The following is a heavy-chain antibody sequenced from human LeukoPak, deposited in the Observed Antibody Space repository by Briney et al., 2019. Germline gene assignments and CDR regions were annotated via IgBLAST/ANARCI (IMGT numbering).Heavy chain of an antibody. V-gene: IGHV1-8*01. J-gene: IGHJ6*02. CDR1: GYTFTSYD. Sequence: GASVKVSCKASGYTFTSYDINWVRQATGQGLEWMGWMNPNSGNTGYIQKFQGRVTMTRNTSISTAYMELSSLRPEDTAVYYCARGNYCSSTSCYWSLYGMDVWGQGTTVTVSS. CDR3: ARGNYCSSTSCYWSLYGMDV. CDR2: MNPNSGNT. D-gene: IGHD2-2*01.